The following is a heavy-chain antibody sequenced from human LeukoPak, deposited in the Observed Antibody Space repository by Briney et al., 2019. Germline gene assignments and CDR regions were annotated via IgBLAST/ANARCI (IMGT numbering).Heavy chain of an antibody. J-gene: IGHJ4*02. V-gene: IGHV3-21*01. Sequence: PGGSLRPSCAVSGFTFSNYRMNWVRQAPGKGLEWVSSISSSSTYIYYADSVKGRFTISRDNAKNSLYLQMNSLRAEDTAVYYCARGSTGIATIRNDYWGQGTLVTVSS. CDR2: ISSSSTYI. D-gene: IGHD6-13*01. CDR3: ARGSTGIATIRNDY. CDR1: GFTFSNYR.